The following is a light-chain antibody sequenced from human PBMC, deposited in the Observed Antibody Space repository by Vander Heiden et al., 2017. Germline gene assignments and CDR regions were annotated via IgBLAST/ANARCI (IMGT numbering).Light chain of an antibody. CDR3: QSYDSSLSVV. Sequence: QSVLTQPPSVSGAPEPRVTLSCTGRSSNIGEGYEVNWYQQLPGTAPKLLIYGNSNRPSGVPDRCSGSKSGTSASLAITGLQAEDEADYYCQSYDSSLSVVFGGGTKLTVL. CDR1: SSNIGEGYE. CDR2: GNS. V-gene: IGLV1-40*01. J-gene: IGLJ2*01.